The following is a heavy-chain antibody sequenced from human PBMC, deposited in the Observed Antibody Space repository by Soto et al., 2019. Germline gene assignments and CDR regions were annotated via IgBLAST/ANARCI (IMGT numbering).Heavy chain of an antibody. Sequence: QITLKESGPSLVKPTQTLTLTCTFSGFSLRTSGVGVGWIRQPPGQALEWLALNLWDDEKRYSPLLKSRLTSTKHAAENQVVLTMTNMDPVDTATYYRVHRFSTYGLHYWGQGILVTVSS. V-gene: IGHV2-5*02. CDR2: NLWDDEK. J-gene: IGHJ4*02. CDR3: VHRFSTYGLHY. CDR1: GFSLRTSGVG. D-gene: IGHD3-10*01.